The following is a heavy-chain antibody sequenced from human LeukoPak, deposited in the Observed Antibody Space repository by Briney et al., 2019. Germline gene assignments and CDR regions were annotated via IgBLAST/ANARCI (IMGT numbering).Heavy chain of an antibody. V-gene: IGHV3-21*01. CDR2: ISSSSTYI. D-gene: IGHD6-13*01. CDR3: ARVLAAGTGYFDY. Sequence: SGGSLRLSCAASGFTFSSFSMNWVRQAPGKGLEWVSTISSSSTYIYYADSVKGRLTISRDNANNSLYLQMNSLRAEDTAVYYCARVLAAGTGYFDYWGQGTLVTVSS. CDR1: GFTFSSFS. J-gene: IGHJ4*02.